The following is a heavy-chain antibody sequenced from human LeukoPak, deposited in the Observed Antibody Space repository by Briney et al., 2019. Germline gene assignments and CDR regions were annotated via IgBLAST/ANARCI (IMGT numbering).Heavy chain of an antibody. V-gene: IGHV4-30-4*01. CDR3: ARGGGVLWFGELFHFDY. J-gene: IGHJ4*02. CDR1: GGSISSGDYY. CDR2: IYYSGST. D-gene: IGHD3-10*01. Sequence: PSETLSLTCTVSGGSISSGDYYWSWIRQPPGKGLEWIGYIYYSGSTYYNPSLKSRVTISVDTSKNQFSLKLSSVTAADTAVYYCARGGGVLWFGELFHFDYWGQGTLVTVSS.